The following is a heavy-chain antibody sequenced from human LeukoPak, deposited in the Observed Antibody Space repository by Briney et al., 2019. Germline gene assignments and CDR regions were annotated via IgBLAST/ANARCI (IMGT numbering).Heavy chain of an antibody. V-gene: IGHV3-23*01. CDR1: GFTFSSYA. D-gene: IGHD2-15*01. CDR3: AKLDIVVVVAAPLGY. J-gene: IGHJ4*02. Sequence: GGSLRLSCAASGFTFSSYAMSWVRQAPGKGLEWVSAISGSGGSTYYADSVKGRFTFSRDTSKNMLYLQMNSLRAENAAVYYCAKLDIVVVVAAPLGYCGQGTLVTVSS. CDR2: ISGSGGST.